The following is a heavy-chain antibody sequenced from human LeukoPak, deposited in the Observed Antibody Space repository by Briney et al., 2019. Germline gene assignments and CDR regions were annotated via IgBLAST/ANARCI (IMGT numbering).Heavy chain of an antibody. Sequence: GGSLRLSCAASGFTLSSYGMHWVRQAPGKGLEWVAVISYDGSNKYYADSVKGRFTISRDNSKNTLYLQMNSLRAEDTAVYYCAKGEEYSSSWTHLDYWGQGTLVTVSS. CDR1: GFTLSSYG. V-gene: IGHV3-30*18. CDR3: AKGEEYSSSWTHLDY. CDR2: ISYDGSNK. J-gene: IGHJ4*02. D-gene: IGHD6-13*01.